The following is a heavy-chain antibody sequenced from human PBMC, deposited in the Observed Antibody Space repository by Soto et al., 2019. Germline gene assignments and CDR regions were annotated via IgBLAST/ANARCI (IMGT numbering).Heavy chain of an antibody. D-gene: IGHD3-10*01. J-gene: IGHJ4*02. Sequence: QVQLQQSGPGLVKPSQTLSLTCVISGDSVSSKSAAWNWIRQSPSRGLEWLGRTYYRSQWYNDYAVAVTSRITINPDTSKNQFSLQLNSVTPEDTAVYYCARFVWFGDVVFDYWGQGILVTVSS. CDR2: TYYRSQWYN. V-gene: IGHV6-1*01. CDR1: GDSVSSKSAA. CDR3: ARFVWFGDVVFDY.